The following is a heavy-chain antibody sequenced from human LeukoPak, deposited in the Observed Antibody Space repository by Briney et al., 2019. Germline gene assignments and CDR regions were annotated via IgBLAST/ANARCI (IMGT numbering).Heavy chain of an antibody. CDR3: AAGWYFDY. CDR2: INTDGSSI. Sequence: GGSLILSCAASGVSFNNHWMHWVRQAPGKGLVWVSRINTDGSSISYADSVKGRFTISRDNAKKTLHLQMNSLRAEDTAVYYCAAGWYFDYWGQGTLVTVSS. J-gene: IGHJ4*02. CDR1: GVSFNNHW. D-gene: IGHD6-19*01. V-gene: IGHV3-74*01.